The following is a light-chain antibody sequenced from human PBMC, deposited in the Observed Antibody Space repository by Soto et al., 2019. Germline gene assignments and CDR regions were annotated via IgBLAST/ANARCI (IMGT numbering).Light chain of an antibody. V-gene: IGKV1-5*03. J-gene: IGKJ1*01. Sequence: DIQMTQSPSTLSASVGDRVTITCRASQSISSWLAWYQQKPGKAPKLLIYNASSVESGVPTRFSGIGYGTVFTLTRSSLQLDNFVTYYFQQYNSYSWTFGQGPKVEIK. CDR2: NAS. CDR1: QSISSW. CDR3: QQYNSYSWT.